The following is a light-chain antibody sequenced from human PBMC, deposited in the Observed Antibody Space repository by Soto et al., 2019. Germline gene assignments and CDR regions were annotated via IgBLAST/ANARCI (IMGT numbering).Light chain of an antibody. CDR1: QSVSSN. CDR2: GAS. J-gene: IGKJ4*01. V-gene: IGKV3-15*01. CDR3: KQYNNWPPLT. Sequence: EIVMTQSPATLSVSPGERATLSCRASQSVSSNLAWYQQKPGQAPRLLIYGASTRATGIPARFSGSGSGTELSLTISILQSEDFAVYYCKQYNNWPPLTFGGGTQVEIK.